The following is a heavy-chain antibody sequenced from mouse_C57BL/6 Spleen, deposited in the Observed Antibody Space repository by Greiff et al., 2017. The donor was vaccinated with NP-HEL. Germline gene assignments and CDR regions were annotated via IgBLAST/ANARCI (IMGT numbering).Heavy chain of an antibody. CDR1: GYPFTSYW. J-gene: IGHJ4*01. CDR2: SDPSDSYT. V-gene: IGHV1-69*01. Sequence: QVQLQQPGAELVMPGASVKLSCKASGYPFTSYWMPWVKQRPGQGLEWIGESDPSDSYTTYNHKFKGKSTLTVYKSSSTAYMQLSSLTSEDSAVYYCALPLVDYWGQGTSVTGSS. CDR3: ALPLVDY.